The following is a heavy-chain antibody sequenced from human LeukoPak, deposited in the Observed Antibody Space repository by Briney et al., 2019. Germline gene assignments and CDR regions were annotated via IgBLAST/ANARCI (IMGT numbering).Heavy chain of an antibody. CDR1: GFTFSSYS. D-gene: IGHD3-10*01. J-gene: IGHJ4*02. Sequence: GGSLRLSCAASGFTFSSYSMNWVRQAPGKGLEWVSYISSSSSTIYYADSVKGRFTISRDNAKNSLYLQMNSLRAEDTAVYYCARAGSYYQYYFDYWGQRTLVTVSS. CDR2: ISSSSSTI. V-gene: IGHV3-48*04. CDR3: ARAGSYYQYYFDY.